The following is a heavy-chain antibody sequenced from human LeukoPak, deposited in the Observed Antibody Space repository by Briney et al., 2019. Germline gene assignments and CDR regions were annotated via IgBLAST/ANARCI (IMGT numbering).Heavy chain of an antibody. Sequence: GGSLRLSRAASGFTFSSYWMSWVRQAPGRGLGWVANIKQDGSEKYYVDSVKGRFTISRDNAKNSLYLQMNSLRAEDTAVYYCARAPGGGDVDYWGQGTLVTVSS. D-gene: IGHD3-10*01. J-gene: IGHJ4*02. CDR2: IKQDGSEK. V-gene: IGHV3-7*01. CDR1: GFTFSSYW. CDR3: ARAPGGGDVDY.